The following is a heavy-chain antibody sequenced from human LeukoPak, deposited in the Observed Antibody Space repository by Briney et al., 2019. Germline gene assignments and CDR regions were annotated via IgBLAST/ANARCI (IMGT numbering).Heavy chain of an antibody. CDR2: IKSKVNGETT. J-gene: IGHJ4*02. CDR3: TICSGDCYSNY. Sequence: GGSLRLSCAASGFIFSNAWMTWVRQAPGKGLEWVGRIKSKVNGETTDYAAPVKGRFTISRDDSKNTFYLQMNSLKIEDTAVYYCTICSGDCYSNYWGQGTLVTASS. D-gene: IGHD2-21*02. V-gene: IGHV3-15*01. CDR1: GFIFSNAW.